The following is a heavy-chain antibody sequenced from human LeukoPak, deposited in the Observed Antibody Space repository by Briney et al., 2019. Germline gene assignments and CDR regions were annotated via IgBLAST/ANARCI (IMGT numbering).Heavy chain of an antibody. V-gene: IGHV3-30*18. Sequence: PGGSLRLSCAASGFTFSSYGMHWVRQAPGKGLEWVAVISYDGSNKYYADSVKGRFTISRDNSKNTLYLQMNSLRAEDTAVYYCAKDHRSSSNFDYWGQGTLVTVSS. CDR1: GFTFSSYG. CDR2: ISYDGSNK. D-gene: IGHD6-13*01. J-gene: IGHJ4*02. CDR3: AKDHRSSSNFDY.